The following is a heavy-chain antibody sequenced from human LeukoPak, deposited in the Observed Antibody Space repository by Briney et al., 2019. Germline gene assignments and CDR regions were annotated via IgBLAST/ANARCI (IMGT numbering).Heavy chain of an antibody. D-gene: IGHD1-7*01. J-gene: IGHJ5*02. Sequence: PSETLSLTCTVSGGSISSGGYYWSWIRQPPGKGLEWIGYIYHSGSTYYNPSLKSRVTISVDRSKNQFSLKLSSVTAADTAVYYCARGLDWNYVSWFDPWGQGTLVTVSS. CDR1: GGSISSGGYY. CDR2: IYHSGST. V-gene: IGHV4-30-2*01. CDR3: ARGLDWNYVSWFDP.